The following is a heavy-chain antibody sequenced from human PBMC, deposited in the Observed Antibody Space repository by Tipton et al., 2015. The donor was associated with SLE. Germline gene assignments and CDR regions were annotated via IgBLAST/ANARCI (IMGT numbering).Heavy chain of an antibody. Sequence: QLVQSGAEVKKPGASVKVSCKASGYTFTTYDINWVRQAPGQGLEWMGRISPNSGVTNYAQKFQGRVTMTRDTSIRTAYMELTRLRSDDTAVYYCAKDREMATIYHYWGQGTLVSVSS. CDR3: AKDREMATIYHY. J-gene: IGHJ4*02. CDR1: GYTFTTYD. CDR2: ISPNSGVT. V-gene: IGHV1-2*06. D-gene: IGHD5-24*01.